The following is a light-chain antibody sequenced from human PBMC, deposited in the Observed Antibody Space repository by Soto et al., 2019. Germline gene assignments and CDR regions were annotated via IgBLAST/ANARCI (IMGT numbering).Light chain of an antibody. CDR2: GAS. J-gene: IGKJ2*03. CDR1: QSVSSN. CDR3: QQYIQWPRYS. Sequence: EIVMTQSPATLSVSPGERATLSCRASQSVSSNLAWYQQKPGQAPRLLIYGASSRATGIPARFSVSGSGTEFTLTISSLQSEDFAVYYCQQYIQWPRYSFGLGTKREIK. V-gene: IGKV3-15*01.